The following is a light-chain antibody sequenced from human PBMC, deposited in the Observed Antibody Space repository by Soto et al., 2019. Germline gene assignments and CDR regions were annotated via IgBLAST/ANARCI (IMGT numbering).Light chain of an antibody. J-gene: IGKJ2*01. CDR1: QSVSSN. CDR3: QQYNSWPPGYT. V-gene: IGKV3-15*01. Sequence: EIVMTQSPATLSVSPGERATLSCRASQSVSSNLAWYQQKPDQAPRLLIYGASTRATGIPARFSGSGSGTEFTLTISSLQSEDFAVYYCQQYNSWPPGYTFGQGTKLEIK. CDR2: GAS.